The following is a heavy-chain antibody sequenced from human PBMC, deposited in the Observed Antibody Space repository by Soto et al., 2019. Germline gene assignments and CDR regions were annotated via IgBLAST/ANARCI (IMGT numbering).Heavy chain of an antibody. D-gene: IGHD3-16*01. Sequence: GPSLQISGKTSCDKFDDYCSIWVRQINGKGLEWMGRVEPSDSYVNYSPSFQGHIAISIDKSINTAYLQWSSLKASDTAIYYCANPQGGTDWLDPWGQGTLVTVS. J-gene: IGHJ5*02. CDR3: ANPQGGTDWLDP. V-gene: IGHV5-10-1*01. CDR2: VEPSDSYV. CDR1: CDKFDDYC.